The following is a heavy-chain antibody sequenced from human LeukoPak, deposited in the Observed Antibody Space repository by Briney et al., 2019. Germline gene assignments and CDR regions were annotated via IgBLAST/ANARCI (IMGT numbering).Heavy chain of an antibody. D-gene: IGHD2-2*01. CDR1: GVTFSSYA. CDR2: ISGRGGGT. V-gene: IGHV3-23*01. J-gene: IGHJ4*02. CDR3: AKSLVVVPAANPRAYFDY. Sequence: RGAPRLSCAASGVTFSSYAMSGGRDGPGKGREWGSAISGRGGGTYYADSVKGRVTISRDNSQNPLYLQMNSLRAEDTAVYYCAKSLVVVPAANPRAYFDYWGQGTLVTVSS.